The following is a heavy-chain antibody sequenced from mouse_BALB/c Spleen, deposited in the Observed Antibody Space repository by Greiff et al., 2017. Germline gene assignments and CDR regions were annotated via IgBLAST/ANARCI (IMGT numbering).Heavy chain of an antibody. Sequence: VKVEESGPGLVAPSQSLSITCTVSGFSLTSYGVHWVRQPPGKGLEWLGVIWAGGSTNYNSALMSRLSISKDNSKSQVFLKMNSLQTDDTAMYYCARAYYGNYFDYWGQGTTLTVSS. CDR2: IWAGGST. V-gene: IGHV2-9*02. CDR3: ARAYYGNYFDY. D-gene: IGHD2-10*01. J-gene: IGHJ2*01. CDR1: GFSLTSYG.